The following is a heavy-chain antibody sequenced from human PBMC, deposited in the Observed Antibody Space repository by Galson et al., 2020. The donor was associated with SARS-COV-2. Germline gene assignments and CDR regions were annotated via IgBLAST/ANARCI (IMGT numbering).Heavy chain of an antibody. CDR1: GGSISSYY. CDR3: AISSIAARWGFDY. V-gene: IGHV4-59*08. J-gene: IGHJ4*02. CDR2: IYYSGST. D-gene: IGHD6-6*01. Sequence: SQTLSLTCTVSGGSISSYYWSWIRQPPGKGLEWIGYIYYSGSTNYNPSLKSRVTISVDTSKNQFSLKLSSVTAADTAVYYCAISSIAARWGFDYWGQGTLVTVSS.